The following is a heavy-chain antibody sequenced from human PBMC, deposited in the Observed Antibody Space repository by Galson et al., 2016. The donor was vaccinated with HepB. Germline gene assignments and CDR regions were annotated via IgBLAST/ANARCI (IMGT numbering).Heavy chain of an antibody. Sequence: SLRLSCAASGFTFSDYWMTWVRQAPGKGLEWVAKINKDGSEQYYRDSVKGRFIISRDNAKNSLYLQMDSLRAEDTAVYFCAGKFWHFDLWGRGNLVTVSS. J-gene: IGHJ2*01. V-gene: IGHV3-7*04. CDR3: AGKFWHFDL. CDR1: GFTFSDYW. CDR2: INKDGSEQ.